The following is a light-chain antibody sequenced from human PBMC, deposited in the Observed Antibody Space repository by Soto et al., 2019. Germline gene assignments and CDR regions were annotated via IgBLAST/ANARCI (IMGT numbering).Light chain of an antibody. CDR2: GAS. V-gene: IGKV3-20*01. CDR1: QSVSSSY. Sequence: EIVLTPSPGTLSLSPGERATLSCRASQSVSSSYLAWYQQKPGQAPRLLIYGASSRATGIPDRFSGSGSGTDFTLTINRLEPEDFAVYYCEQYDKSITFGGGTKGDIK. CDR3: EQYDKSIT. J-gene: IGKJ4*01.